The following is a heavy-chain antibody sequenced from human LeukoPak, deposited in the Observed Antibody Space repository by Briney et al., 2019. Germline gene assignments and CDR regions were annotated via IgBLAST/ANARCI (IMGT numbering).Heavy chain of an antibody. CDR2: ISPSGGST. V-gene: IGHV1-46*01. J-gene: IGHJ4*02. Sequence: PRASVKVSCEASGYIFTSYYMHWVRQAPGQGLEWMGIISPSGGSTSYAQKFQGRVTMTRDMSTNTVYMELSSLRSEDTAVYYCARGGITFGGVILIPDYMSFDHWGQGTLVTVSS. CDR1: GYIFTSYY. D-gene: IGHD3-16*01. CDR3: ARGGITFGGVILIPDYMSFDH.